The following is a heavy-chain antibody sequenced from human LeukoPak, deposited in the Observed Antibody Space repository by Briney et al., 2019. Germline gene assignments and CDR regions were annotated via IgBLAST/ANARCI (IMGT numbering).Heavy chain of an antibody. Sequence: GASVKVSCKASGYTFTSYYMHWVRQAPGQGLEWMGIINPSGGSTSYAQKFQGRVTMTRDTSTSTVYMELSSLRSEDTAVYYCAREVGIVVVPAAIRPYYYYGMDVWGQGTMVTVSS. V-gene: IGHV1-46*01. J-gene: IGHJ6*02. CDR3: AREVGIVVVPAAIRPYYYYGMDV. CDR2: INPSGGST. CDR1: GYTFTSYY. D-gene: IGHD2-2*02.